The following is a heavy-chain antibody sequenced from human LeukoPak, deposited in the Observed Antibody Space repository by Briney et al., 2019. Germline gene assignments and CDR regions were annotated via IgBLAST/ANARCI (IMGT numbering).Heavy chain of an antibody. Sequence: GGSLRLSCAASGFTFSSYAMSWVRQAPGKGLEWVSAISGSGGSTDYADSVKGRFTISRDNSKNTLYLQMKSLRTEDTAVYYCAKDPGSSGYYQGTFDYWGQGALVTVSS. V-gene: IGHV3-23*01. CDR1: GFTFSSYA. CDR2: ISGSGGST. D-gene: IGHD6-19*01. J-gene: IGHJ4*02. CDR3: AKDPGSSGYYQGTFDY.